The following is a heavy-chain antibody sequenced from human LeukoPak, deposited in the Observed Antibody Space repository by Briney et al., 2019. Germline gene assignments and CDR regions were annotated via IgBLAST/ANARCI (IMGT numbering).Heavy chain of an antibody. D-gene: IGHD3-22*01. CDR1: GFMFSDYY. V-gene: IGHV3-48*02. J-gene: IGHJ4*02. Sequence: PGGSLRLSCAASGFMFSDYYMNWVRQAPGKGLEWVSYISSSSTTIYYADSVKGRFTMSRDNAKNSLYLQMNSLRDEDTALYYCARGPGSGYYPFDYWGQGTLVTVSS. CDR3: ARGPGSGYYPFDY. CDR2: ISSSSTTI.